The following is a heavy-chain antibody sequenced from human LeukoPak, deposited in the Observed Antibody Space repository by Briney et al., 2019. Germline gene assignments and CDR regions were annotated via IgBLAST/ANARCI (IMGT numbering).Heavy chain of an antibody. D-gene: IGHD2-2*01. CDR1: GFSVNSYY. CDR2: LSSGVNT. V-gene: IGHV3-53*01. Sequence: PGGSLRLSCAASGFSVNSYYMSWVRQAPGRGLEWVSALSSGVNTHYADSVNGRFTVSRDNSKNTLYLQLNSLRAEDTAVYYCARRYCSTCPTGHAFDLWGQGTMVTVSS. CDR3: ARRYCSTCPTGHAFDL. J-gene: IGHJ3*01.